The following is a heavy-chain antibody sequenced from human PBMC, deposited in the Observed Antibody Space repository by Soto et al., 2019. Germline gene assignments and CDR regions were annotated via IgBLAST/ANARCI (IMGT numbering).Heavy chain of an antibody. Sequence: SETLSLTCTVSGGSISSYYWSWIRQPPGKGLEWIGYIYYSGSTNYNPSLKSRVTISVDTSKNQFSLKLSSVTAADTAVYYCARDIMVYAMGYYGMDVWGQGTTVTVSS. D-gene: IGHD2-8*01. J-gene: IGHJ6*02. CDR1: GGSISSYY. CDR3: ARDIMVYAMGYYGMDV. V-gene: IGHV4-59*01. CDR2: IYYSGST.